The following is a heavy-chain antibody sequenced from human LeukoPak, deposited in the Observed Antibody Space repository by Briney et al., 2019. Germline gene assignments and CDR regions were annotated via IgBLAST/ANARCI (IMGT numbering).Heavy chain of an antibody. V-gene: IGHV1-46*01. CDR1: GYTFTNYG. CDR2: INPSSGTT. Sequence: ASVKVSCKASGYTFTNYGISWVRQAPGQGLEWMGIINPSSGTTNYAQKFQGRVTMTRDMSTSTVYMELSSLRSEDTAVYYCARDGSGSRTRLEYNWFDPWGQGTLVTVSS. J-gene: IGHJ5*02. D-gene: IGHD1-26*01. CDR3: ARDGSGSRTRLEYNWFDP.